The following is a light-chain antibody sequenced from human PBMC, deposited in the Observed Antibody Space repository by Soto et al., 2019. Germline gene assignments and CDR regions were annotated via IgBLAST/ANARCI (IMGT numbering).Light chain of an antibody. J-gene: IGLJ3*02. CDR2: DVS. CDR3: CSFAGSYTFWV. Sequence: QSALTQPRSVSGSPGQSVIISCTGTSSDVGDYHYVSWYQQYPGKAPKLVIYDVSKRPSGVPDRFSGSKAGNTASLTISGLQAEDESDYSCCSFAGSYTFWVFGGGTKLTVL. CDR1: SSDVGDYHY. V-gene: IGLV2-11*01.